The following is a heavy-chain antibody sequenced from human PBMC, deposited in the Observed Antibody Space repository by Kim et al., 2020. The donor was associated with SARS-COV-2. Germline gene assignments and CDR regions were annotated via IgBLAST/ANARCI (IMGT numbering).Heavy chain of an antibody. Sequence: GGSLRLSCAASGFNFDDYAMHWVRQAPGKGLDWVSAINWKSSNVDYAQSVKGRFTISRDNAKNSLFLQMNSLRAEDTALYYCAKDIAPRNSDFDYYYMDIWGKGTSVIVSS. D-gene: IGHD1-7*01. V-gene: IGHV3-9*01. CDR1: GFNFDDYA. CDR3: AKDIAPRNSDFDYYYMDI. CDR2: INWKSSNV. J-gene: IGHJ6*03.